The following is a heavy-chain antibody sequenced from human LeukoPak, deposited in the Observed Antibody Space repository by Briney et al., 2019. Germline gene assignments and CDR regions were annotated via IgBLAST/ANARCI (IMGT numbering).Heavy chain of an antibody. V-gene: IGHV4-59*01. J-gene: IGHJ2*01. CDR2: IYYSGST. D-gene: IGHD3-22*01. Sequence: SETLSLTCTVSGGSISSYYWSWIRQPPGKGLEWIGYIYYSGSTNYNPSLKSRVTISVDTSKNQFSLKLSSVTAADTAVYYCARGAPHYYDSSGYYSNYWYFDLWGRGTPVTVSS. CDR1: GGSISSYY. CDR3: ARGAPHYYDSSGYYSNYWYFDL.